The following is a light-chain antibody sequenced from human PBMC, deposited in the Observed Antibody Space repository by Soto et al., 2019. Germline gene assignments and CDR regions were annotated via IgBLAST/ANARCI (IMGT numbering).Light chain of an antibody. J-gene: IGKJ4*01. V-gene: IGKV1D-12*01. CDR2: GAS. CDR1: QDINTL. Sequence: DIQMTQSPSSVSASIGDTVTLTCRASQDINTLLAWYQQKPAKAPKLLIYGASTLESGVPSRFSGRGSGTDFTLTISSLQPEDFATYFCQQADSFPLTFGGGTKVEIK. CDR3: QQADSFPLT.